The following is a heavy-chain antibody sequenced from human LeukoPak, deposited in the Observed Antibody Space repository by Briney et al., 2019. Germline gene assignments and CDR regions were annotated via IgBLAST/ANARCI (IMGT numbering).Heavy chain of an antibody. CDR2: IHHSGST. Sequence: SETLSLTCTVSGYSIRSGYYWGWIRQPPGKGLEWIGSIHHSGSTFYNSSLKSRVTISVDTSKNQFSLKVNSMTVADTAVYYCARSRGSGSTIWNFDLWGRGTLVTASS. CDR1: GYSIRSGYY. V-gene: IGHV4-38-2*02. J-gene: IGHJ2*01. D-gene: IGHD3-22*01. CDR3: ARSRGSGSTIWNFDL.